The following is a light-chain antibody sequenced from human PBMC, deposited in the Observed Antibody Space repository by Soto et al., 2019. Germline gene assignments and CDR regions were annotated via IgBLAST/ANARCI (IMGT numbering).Light chain of an antibody. CDR2: GAS. J-gene: IGKJ4*01. CDR3: LQHNSYCPLT. CDR1: QGIRNQ. Sequence: DIQMTQSPSSLSASVGDRVTITCRASQGIRNQLGWYQQKPGEAPKRLIYGASSLQSGVPSRFSGSGSGTEFTLTITSLQPEDFATYYCLQHNSYCPLTFGGGTKVEIK. V-gene: IGKV1-17*01.